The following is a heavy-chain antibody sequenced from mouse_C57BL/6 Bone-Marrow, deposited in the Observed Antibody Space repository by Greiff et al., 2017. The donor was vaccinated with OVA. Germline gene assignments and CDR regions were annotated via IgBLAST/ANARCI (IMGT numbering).Heavy chain of an antibody. V-gene: IGHV1-26*01. CDR2: INPNNGGI. Sequence: EVQLQQSGPELVKPGASVKISCKASGYTFTDYYMNWVKQSHGKSLEWIGDINPNNGGISYNQKFKGKATLTVDKSTSTAYMELRSLTSEDSAVYYCARKGSSCPFDYWGQGTTLTVSS. CDR1: GYTFTDYY. D-gene: IGHD1-1*01. CDR3: ARKGSSCPFDY. J-gene: IGHJ2*01.